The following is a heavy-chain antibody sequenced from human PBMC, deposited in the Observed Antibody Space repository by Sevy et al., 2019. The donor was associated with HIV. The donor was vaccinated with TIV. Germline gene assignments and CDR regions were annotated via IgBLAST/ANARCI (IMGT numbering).Heavy chain of an antibody. J-gene: IGHJ6*02. V-gene: IGHV4-61*01. CDR2: VYYSGST. Sequence: SETLSLTCTVSGGSVSSGSYYWSWIRPPPGKGLEWIGYVYYSGSTNDNPSLKSRVTMSVDTSKNQFSLKLSSVTAADTAVYYCARDRRGYSYGYTSYYYYGMDVWGQGTTVTVSS. CDR1: GGSVSSGSYY. CDR3: ARDRRGYSYGYTSYYYYGMDV. D-gene: IGHD5-18*01.